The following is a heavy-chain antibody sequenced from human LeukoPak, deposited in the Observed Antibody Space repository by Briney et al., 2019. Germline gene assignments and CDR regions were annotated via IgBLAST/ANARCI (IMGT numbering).Heavy chain of an antibody. V-gene: IGHV4-4*02. CDR1: GGSISGTNW. J-gene: IGHJ4*02. CDR2: ISLRGLT. CDR3: SRESGPFSPFGF. D-gene: IGHD1-26*01. Sequence: SGTLSLTCGVSGGSISGTNWWSWVRQPPGQGLEWIGEISLRGLTNYNPSLRSRFTMSLDESKNQVSLNLTSVTAADTAVYYCSRESGPFSPFGFWGQGTLVSVHS.